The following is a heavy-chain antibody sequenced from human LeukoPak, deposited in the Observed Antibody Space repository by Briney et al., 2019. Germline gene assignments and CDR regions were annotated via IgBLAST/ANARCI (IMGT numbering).Heavy chain of an antibody. V-gene: IGHV1-2*02. CDR2: INPNSGGT. CDR1: GYTFTGYY. D-gene: IGHD3-10*01. J-gene: IGHJ4*02. CDR3: ARVAETELLWFGELDY. Sequence: RASVKVSCKASGYTFTGYYMHWVRQAPGQGLEWMGWINPNSGGTNYAQKFQGRVTMTRDTSISTAYMELSRLRSDDTAVYYCARVAETELLWFGELDYWGQGTLVTVSS.